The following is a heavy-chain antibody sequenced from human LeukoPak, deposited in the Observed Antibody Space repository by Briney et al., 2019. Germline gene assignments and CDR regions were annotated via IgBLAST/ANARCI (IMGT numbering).Heavy chain of an antibody. J-gene: IGHJ4*02. D-gene: IGHD1-20*01. Sequence: GGSLRLPCAASGFTLRHYVMSWVRQAPGKGLEWVSYIDPSGTTLYYADSVKGRFIISRDNGKNSLYLQLRSLKDEDTAVYFCARAAYNWNWGQGTLVTVSS. CDR1: GFTLRHYV. V-gene: IGHV3-11*01. CDR2: IDPSGTTL. CDR3: ARAAYNWN.